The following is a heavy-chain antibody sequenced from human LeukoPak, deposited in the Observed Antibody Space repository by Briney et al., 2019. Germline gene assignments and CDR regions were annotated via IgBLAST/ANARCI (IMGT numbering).Heavy chain of an antibody. J-gene: IGHJ3*02. CDR2: IYYSGST. Sequence: PSETLSLTCTVSGGSISSYYWSWIRQPPGKGLEWIGYIYYSGSTNHNPSLKSRVTISVDTSKNHFSLKLSSVTAADTAVYYCARDQSDILTGYHNGDAFDIWGQGTMVTVSS. D-gene: IGHD3-9*01. CDR3: ARDQSDILTGYHNGDAFDI. V-gene: IGHV4-59*01. CDR1: GGSISSYY.